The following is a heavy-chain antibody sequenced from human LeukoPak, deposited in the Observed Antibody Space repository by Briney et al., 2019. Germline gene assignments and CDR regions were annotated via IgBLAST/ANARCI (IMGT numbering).Heavy chain of an antibody. V-gene: IGHV3-15*01. CDR3: AREGSDIVVVPAANDY. Sequence: GGSLRLSCAASGFTFSNAWMSWVRQAPGKGLEWVGRIKSKTDGGTTDYAAPVKGRFTISRDDSKNTLYLQMNSLKAEDTAVYYCAREGSDIVVVPAANDYWGQGTLVTVSS. J-gene: IGHJ4*02. D-gene: IGHD2-2*01. CDR2: IKSKTDGGTT. CDR1: GFTFSNAW.